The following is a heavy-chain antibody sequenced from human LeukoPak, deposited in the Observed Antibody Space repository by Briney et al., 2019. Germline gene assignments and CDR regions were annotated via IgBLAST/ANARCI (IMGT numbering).Heavy chain of an antibody. V-gene: IGHV4-59*12. Sequence: SETLSLTCTVSGGSISSYYWSWIRQPPGKGLEWIGYISYSGSTNYNPSLKSRVTISVDTSKNQFSLKLSSVTAADTAVYYCARGSLYSSRHPFDYWGQGTLVTVSS. J-gene: IGHJ4*02. D-gene: IGHD6-13*01. CDR2: ISYSGST. CDR3: ARGSLYSSRHPFDY. CDR1: GGSISSYY.